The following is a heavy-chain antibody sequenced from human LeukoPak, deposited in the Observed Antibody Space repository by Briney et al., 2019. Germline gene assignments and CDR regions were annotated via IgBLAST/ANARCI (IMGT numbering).Heavy chain of an antibody. V-gene: IGHV3-23*01. CDR2: ISGSGGST. Sequence: QPGGSLRLSCAASGFTFSSYWMHWVRQAPGKGLEWVSAISGSGGSTYYADSVKGRFTISRDNSKNTLYLQMNSLRAEDTAVYYCANIGRLKGFSTGTNWFDPWGQGTLVTVSS. D-gene: IGHD3-10*01. CDR3: ANIGRLKGFSTGTNWFDP. CDR1: GFTFSSYW. J-gene: IGHJ5*02.